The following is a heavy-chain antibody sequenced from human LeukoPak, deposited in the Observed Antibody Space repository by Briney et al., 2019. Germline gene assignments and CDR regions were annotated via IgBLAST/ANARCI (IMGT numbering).Heavy chain of an antibody. V-gene: IGHV3-30*18. CDR3: AKDLFKAAAPDY. CDR1: GFTFSSYG. D-gene: IGHD6-13*01. Sequence: PGRSLRLSCAASGFTFSSYGMHWVRQAPGKGLEWVAVISYDGSNKYYADSVKGRFTISRDSSKNTLYLQMNSLRAEDTAVYYCAKDLFKAAAPDYWGQGTLVTVSS. CDR2: ISYDGSNK. J-gene: IGHJ4*02.